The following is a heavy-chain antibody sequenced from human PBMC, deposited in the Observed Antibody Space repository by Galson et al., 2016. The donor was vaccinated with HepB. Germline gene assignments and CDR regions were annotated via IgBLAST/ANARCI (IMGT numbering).Heavy chain of an antibody. CDR2: IYYTGRM. V-gene: IGHV4-39*01. Sequence: SETLSLTCTVSGGSISSSSYYWAWIRQPPGTGLDWIGSIYYTGRMDYNPSLKSRVTITVDTSKNQFPLRLSSVTAADTAVYYCARHTLGSAWSRHNFNYFDPWGQGTLVTVSS. CDR3: ARHTLGSAWSRHNFNYFDP. CDR1: GGSISSSSYY. J-gene: IGHJ5*02. D-gene: IGHD6-13*01.